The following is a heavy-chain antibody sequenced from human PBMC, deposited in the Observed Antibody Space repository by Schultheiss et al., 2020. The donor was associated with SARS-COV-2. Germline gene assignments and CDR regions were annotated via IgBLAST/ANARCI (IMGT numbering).Heavy chain of an antibody. J-gene: IGHJ5*02. CDR2: ISSSGSTI. CDR3: ARDGGSGGSGWYGWFDP. V-gene: IGHV3-48*04. Sequence: GESLKISCAASGFTFSSYWMSWVRQAPGKGLEWVSYISSSGSTIYYADSVKGRFTISRDNAKNSLYLQMNSLRAEDTAVYYCARDGGSGGSGWYGWFDPWGQGTLVTVSS. D-gene: IGHD6-19*01. CDR1: GFTFSSYW.